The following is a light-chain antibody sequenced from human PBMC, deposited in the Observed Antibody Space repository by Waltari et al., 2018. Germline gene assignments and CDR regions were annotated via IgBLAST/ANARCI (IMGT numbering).Light chain of an antibody. CDR3: QQYYSTFLT. J-gene: IGKJ4*01. CDR2: WAS. Sequence: DIVMTQSPESLTVSLGDRATINCKYSPSLFYNSNNQNYLAWYQQKPGQPPKVLIYWASTRESGVPERFSGSGSGTDFTLTITNLQPEDVAVYYCQQYYSTFLTFGGGTKVE. V-gene: IGKV4-1*01. CDR1: PSLFYNSNNQNY.